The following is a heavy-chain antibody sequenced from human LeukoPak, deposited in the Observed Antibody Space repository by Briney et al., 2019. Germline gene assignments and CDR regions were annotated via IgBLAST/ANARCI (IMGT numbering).Heavy chain of an antibody. V-gene: IGHV4-59*11. J-gene: IGHJ6*03. CDR2: IYYSGST. Sequence: SETLSLTCTVSGGSISSHYWSWIRQPPGKGLEWIGYIYYSGSTNYNPSLNSRVTISVDTSKNQFSLKLSSVTAADTAVYYCARDVLLWFGSKNNYMDVWGKGTTVTVSS. D-gene: IGHD3-10*01. CDR3: ARDVLLWFGSKNNYMDV. CDR1: GGSISSHY.